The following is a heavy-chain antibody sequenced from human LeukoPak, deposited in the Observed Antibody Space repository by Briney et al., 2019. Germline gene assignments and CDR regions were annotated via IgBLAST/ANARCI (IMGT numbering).Heavy chain of an antibody. CDR3: ARTAGYNYWFDY. J-gene: IGHJ5*01. Sequence: GGSLRLSCAASGFTLSSYGMHWVRQAPGKGLEWVAVIWYDGSNKYYADSVKGRFTISRDNSKNTLYLQMNSLRAEDTAVYYCARTAGYNYWFDYWGQGTLVTVSS. D-gene: IGHD5-24*01. CDR1: GFTLSSYG. CDR2: IWYDGSNK. V-gene: IGHV3-33*01.